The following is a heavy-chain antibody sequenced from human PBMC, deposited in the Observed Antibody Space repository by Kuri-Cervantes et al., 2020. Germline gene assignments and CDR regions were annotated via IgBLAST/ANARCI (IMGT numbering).Heavy chain of an antibody. V-gene: IGHV4-61*03. CDR3: ATDNYDILTGYSQK. J-gene: IGHJ4*02. CDR1: GGSVSSGSYY. CDR2: IYYSGST. Sequence: SETLSLTCTVSGGSVSSGSYYWSWIRQPPGKGLEWIGYIYYSGSTNYNPSLKSRVTISVDTSRNHFSLKLKSVTAADTALYYCATDNYDILTGYSQKWGQGTLVTVSS. D-gene: IGHD3-9*01.